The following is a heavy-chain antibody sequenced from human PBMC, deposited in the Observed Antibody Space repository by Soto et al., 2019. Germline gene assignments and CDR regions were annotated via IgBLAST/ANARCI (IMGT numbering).Heavy chain of an antibody. V-gene: IGHV1-69*13. CDR2: IIPIFGTA. CDR1: GGTFSSYA. Sequence: ASVKVPYTTSGGTFSSYAISWLRQAPGQGLEWMGGIIPIFGTANYAQKFQGRVTITADESTSTPYMELSSLRSEDTAVYYCARDARVGSSSHSYYYGMDVWGQGTTVTVSS. J-gene: IGHJ6*02. D-gene: IGHD6-6*01. CDR3: ARDARVGSSSHSYYYGMDV.